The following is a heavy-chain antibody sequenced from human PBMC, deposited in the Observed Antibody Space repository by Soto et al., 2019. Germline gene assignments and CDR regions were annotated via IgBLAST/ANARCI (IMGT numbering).Heavy chain of an antibody. CDR2: IYNDGTT. V-gene: IGHV3-53*01. J-gene: IGHJ6*02. CDR3: VRPLPSGRNYGMDV. CDR1: GLSVRNNY. Sequence: EVQLEESGGGLIQPGGSLRLSCTASGLSVRNNYMSWVRQAPGMGLEWVSVIYNDGTTYYADSVKGRFTLSRDTSKNKLSLQMDSLRAEDTAVYYCVRPLPSGRNYGMDVWGQGTTVTVSS. D-gene: IGHD3-10*01.